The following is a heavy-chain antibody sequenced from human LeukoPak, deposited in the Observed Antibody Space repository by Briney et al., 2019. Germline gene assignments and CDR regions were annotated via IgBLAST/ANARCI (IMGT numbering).Heavy chain of an antibody. CDR3: ARDTDNYYYYGMDV. J-gene: IGHJ6*02. Sequence: ASVKVSCKVSGYTLTELSMHWVRQAPGKGLEWMGGFDPEDGETIYAQKFQGRVTMTEDTSTDTAYMELSSLRSEDTAVYYCARDTDNYYYYGMDVWGQGTTVTVSS. CDR2: FDPEDGET. CDR1: GYTLTELS. D-gene: IGHD4-17*01. V-gene: IGHV1-24*01.